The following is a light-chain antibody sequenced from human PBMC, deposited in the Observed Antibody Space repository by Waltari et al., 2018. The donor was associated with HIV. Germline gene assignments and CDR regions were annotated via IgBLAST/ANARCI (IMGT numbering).Light chain of an antibody. Sequence: SYELTQPPSVSVSPGQTAIITCSGDKLGDKYASWYQQRPGQSPVLVIYEDVKRPSGIPERFSGSNSGNTATLTISGTRAMDAFDYYCQAWDSHNVIFGGGTKLTVL. CDR3: QAWDSHNVI. J-gene: IGLJ2*01. V-gene: IGLV3-1*01. CDR2: EDV. CDR1: KLGDKY.